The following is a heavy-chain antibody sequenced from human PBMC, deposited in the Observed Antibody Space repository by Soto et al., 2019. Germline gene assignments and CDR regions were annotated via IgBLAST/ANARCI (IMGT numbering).Heavy chain of an antibody. CDR3: ARDPSYYGMDV. CDR1: GYTFTNYA. J-gene: IGHJ6*02. Sequence: QVQLVQSGAEEKKPGASVKVSCKASGYTFTNYAMHWVRQAPGQRLEWMGWINAGNGNTKYSQKFQGRVTITRDTSASTAYMELSSLRSEDTAVYYCARDPSYYGMDVWGQGTTVTVSS. V-gene: IGHV1-3*05. CDR2: INAGNGNT.